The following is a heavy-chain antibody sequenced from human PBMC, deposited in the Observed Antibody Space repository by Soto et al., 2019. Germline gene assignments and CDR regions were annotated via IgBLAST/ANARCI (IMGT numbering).Heavy chain of an antibody. CDR1: GYTFTNYW. CDR3: ARHRKGARLVPYYYFYMDV. V-gene: IGHV5-51*01. D-gene: IGHD1-26*01. Sequence: PGESLKISCKGSGYTFTNYWIGWVRRMPGKGLEWMAVIHPADSDTRYSPSFQGQVTISADKSITTAYLQWSGLKASDTAMYYCARHRKGARLVPYYYFYMDVWGTGTTVTVSS. J-gene: IGHJ6*03. CDR2: IHPADSDT.